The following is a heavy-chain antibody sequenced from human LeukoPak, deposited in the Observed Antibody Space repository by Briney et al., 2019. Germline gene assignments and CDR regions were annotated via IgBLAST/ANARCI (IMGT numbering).Heavy chain of an antibody. V-gene: IGHV3-23*01. CDR3: AKGLRYSGSTGYFDY. D-gene: IGHD1-26*01. CDR1: GFTFSSYA. CDR2: ISGSGGCT. J-gene: IGHJ4*02. Sequence: GGSLRLSCAASGFTFSSYAMSWVRQAPGKGLEWVSAISGSGGCTYYADSVKGRVTISRDNSKNTLYLQMNSLRAEDTAVYYCAKGLRYSGSTGYFDYWGQGTLVTVSS.